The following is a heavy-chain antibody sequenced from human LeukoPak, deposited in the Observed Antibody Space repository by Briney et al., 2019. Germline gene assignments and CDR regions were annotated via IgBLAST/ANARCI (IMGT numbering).Heavy chain of an antibody. V-gene: IGHV1-2*02. J-gene: IGHJ5*02. CDR3: ARAFPRITMVRGVMGGWFDP. D-gene: IGHD3-10*01. CDR2: INPNSGGT. Sequence: ASVKVSCKASGYTFTGYYMHWVRQAPGQGLEWMGWINPNSGGTNYAQKFQGRVTMTRDTSISTAYMELSRLRSDDTAVYYCARAFPRITMVRGVMGGWFDPWGQGTLVTVSS. CDR1: GYTFTGYY.